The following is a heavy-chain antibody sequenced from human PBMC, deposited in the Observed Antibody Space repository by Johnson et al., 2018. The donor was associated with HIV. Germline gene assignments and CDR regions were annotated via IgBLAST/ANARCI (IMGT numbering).Heavy chain of an antibody. D-gene: IGHD6-19*01. CDR2: ISYDGSNT. Sequence: QVQLVESGGGVVQPGRSLRLSCAASGFTFSSYGMHWVRQAPGKGLEWVAVISYDGSNTYYADSVKGRFTISRDNSKNTLYLQMNSMRPEDTAVYYCTYSSDWSPGAFDIWGQGTMVTVSS. CDR1: GFTFSSYG. V-gene: IGHV3-30*03. J-gene: IGHJ3*02. CDR3: TYSSDWSPGAFDI.